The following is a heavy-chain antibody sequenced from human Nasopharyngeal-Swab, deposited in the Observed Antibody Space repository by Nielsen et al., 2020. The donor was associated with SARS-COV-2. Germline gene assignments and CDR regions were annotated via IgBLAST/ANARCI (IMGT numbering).Heavy chain of an antibody. D-gene: IGHD1-1*01. Sequence: GESLKISCAASGFTFSSYDMNWVRQAPGKGLEWVSYISSSGSTIYYADSVKGRFTISRDNAKNSLYLQMNSLRAEDTAVYYCARDRETTIDYWGQGTLVTVSS. CDR1: GFTFSSYD. CDR2: ISSSGSTI. V-gene: IGHV3-48*03. CDR3: ARDRETTIDY. J-gene: IGHJ4*02.